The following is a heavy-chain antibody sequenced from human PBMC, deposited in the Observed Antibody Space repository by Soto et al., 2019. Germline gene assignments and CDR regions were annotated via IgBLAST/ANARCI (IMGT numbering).Heavy chain of an antibody. V-gene: IGHV1-18*01. CDR2: ISAYNGNT. CDR3: ARDFWSGYYEAHGWFDP. D-gene: IGHD3-3*01. Sequence: ASVKVSCKASGYTFTSYGISWVRQAPGQGLEWMGWISAYNGNTNYAQKLQGRVTMTTDTSTSTAYMELRSLRSDDTAVYYCARDFWSGYYEAHGWFDPWGQGTLVTVSS. CDR1: GYTFTSYG. J-gene: IGHJ5*02.